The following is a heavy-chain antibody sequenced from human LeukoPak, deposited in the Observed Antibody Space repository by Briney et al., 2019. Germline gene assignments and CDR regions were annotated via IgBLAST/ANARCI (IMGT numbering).Heavy chain of an antibody. CDR3: VRGAYCVSTTCGNWFDP. CDR2: INNNGGSS. D-gene: IGHD2-2*01. Sequence: GGSLRLSCTASGFTFSNYAMYWVRQAPGKGLEFVSAINNNGGSSDYANSVKDRFTISRDNSKNTLYLQMGSLRAEDMAVYYCVRGAYCVSTTCGNWFDPWGQGTLVTVSS. J-gene: IGHJ5*02. CDR1: GFTFSNYA. V-gene: IGHV3-64*01.